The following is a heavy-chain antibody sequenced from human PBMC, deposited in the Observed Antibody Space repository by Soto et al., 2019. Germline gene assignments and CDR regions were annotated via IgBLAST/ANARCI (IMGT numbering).Heavy chain of an antibody. Sequence: SETLSLTCTVSGGSISRYYWNWIRQPPGKGLEWIGYIYYSGSTKYNPSLKSRVTISEDTSKNQFSLKMSSVTAADTAVYYCARDPGSGSYYGWFDPGGQGTLVTVS. V-gene: IGHV4-59*01. D-gene: IGHD3-10*01. CDR3: ARDPGSGSYYGWFDP. CDR2: IYYSGST. CDR1: GGSISRYY. J-gene: IGHJ5*02.